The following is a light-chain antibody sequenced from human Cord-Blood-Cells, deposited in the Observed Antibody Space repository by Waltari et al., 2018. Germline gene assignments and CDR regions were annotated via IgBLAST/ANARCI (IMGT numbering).Light chain of an antibody. CDR3: SSYTSSSTLV. Sequence: QSALTQPPSVSGSPGQSVTISCTGTSSDVGSYNRVSWYQPPPGTAPNLMIYEVSNRPSGVPDRFSGSKSGNTASLTISGLQAEDEADYYCSSYTSSSTLVFGGGTKLSVL. J-gene: IGLJ3*02. CDR2: EVS. V-gene: IGLV2-18*02. CDR1: SSDVGSYNR.